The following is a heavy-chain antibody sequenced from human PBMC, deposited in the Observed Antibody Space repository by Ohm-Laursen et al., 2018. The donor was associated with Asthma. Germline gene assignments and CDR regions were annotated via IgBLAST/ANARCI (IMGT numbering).Heavy chain of an antibody. Sequence: TLSLTCTVSGGSIDSDDYYWSWIRQPPGKGLEWIGYIYHSVSTYYSPSLKSRVTISVDTSKNQFSLKLSSVTAADTAVYYCARDWGGYCSGGSCKKVFWFDPWGQGTLVTVSS. D-gene: IGHD2-15*01. J-gene: IGHJ5*02. CDR2: IYHSVST. CDR1: GGSIDSDDYY. V-gene: IGHV4-30-4*01. CDR3: ARDWGGYCSGGSCKKVFWFDP.